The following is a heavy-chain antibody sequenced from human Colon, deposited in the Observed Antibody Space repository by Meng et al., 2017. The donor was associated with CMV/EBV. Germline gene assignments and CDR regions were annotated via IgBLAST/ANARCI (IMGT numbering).Heavy chain of an antibody. CDR3: AKDVGANFFYGLDV. CDR1: GGSISNYY. J-gene: IGHJ6*02. CDR2: ITWNSETI. D-gene: IGHD1-26*01. Sequence: LSLTCSVSGGSISNYYWNWVRQVPGKGPEWVAGITWNSETIAYGDSVKGRFTVSRDNAKTALYLQMNSLRAEDTALYYCAKDVGANFFYGLDVWGQGTTVTVSS. V-gene: IGHV3-9*01.